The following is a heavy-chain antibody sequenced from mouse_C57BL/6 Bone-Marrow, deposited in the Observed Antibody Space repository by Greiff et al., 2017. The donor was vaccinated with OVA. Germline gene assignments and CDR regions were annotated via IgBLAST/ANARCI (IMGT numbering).Heavy chain of an antibody. J-gene: IGHJ2*01. D-gene: IGHD1-1*01. CDR1: GFNIKDDY. CDR3: TTYGGSDYFDY. CDR2: IDPENGDT. V-gene: IGHV14-4*01. Sequence: VQLQHSGAELVRPGASVKLSCTASGFNIKDDYMHWVKLRPEQGLEWIGWIDPENGDTEYASKFQGKATITADTSSNTAYLQLSSLTSEDTAVYYCTTYGGSDYFDYWGQGTTLTVSS.